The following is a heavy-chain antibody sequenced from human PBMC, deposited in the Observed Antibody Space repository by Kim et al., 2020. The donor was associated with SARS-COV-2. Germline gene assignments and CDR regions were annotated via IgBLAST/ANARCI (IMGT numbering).Heavy chain of an antibody. CDR1: VGAISSSGYS. CDR2: KFYSGTT. Sequence: SETLSLTCPVSVGAISSSGYSWTWIRQHPGKGLAWIGYKFYSGTTNYNPSPRSRAIVSLETSKNQFSLKLIFVTAAHTAIFYCARIPLAASWGFFDSWG. D-gene: IGHD6-13*01. J-gene: IGHJ4*01. V-gene: IGHV4-31*03. CDR3: ARIPLAASWGFFDS.